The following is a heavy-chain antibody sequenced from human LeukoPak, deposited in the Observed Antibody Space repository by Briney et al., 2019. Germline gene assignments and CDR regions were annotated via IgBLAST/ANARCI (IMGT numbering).Heavy chain of an antibody. J-gene: IGHJ5*02. CDR3: VRFALTSSLDH. D-gene: IGHD6-13*01. Sequence: GAFLMISSKFGGYTLTNNWIGWVRQLPGKGLEWMGLIYPGYSDAKYSPSFQGETTLSVEASISTAYLQLTGLRASDTAIYYCVRFALTSSLDHWGQGTLVTVSS. CDR1: GYTLTNNW. CDR2: IYPGYSDA. V-gene: IGHV5-51*01.